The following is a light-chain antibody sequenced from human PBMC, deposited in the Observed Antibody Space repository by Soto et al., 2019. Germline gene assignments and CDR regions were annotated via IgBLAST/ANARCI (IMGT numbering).Light chain of an antibody. CDR3: QRGKTHPPFT. V-gene: IGKV1-9*01. CDR1: QGSSSY. Sequence: DIQLTQSPSFLSASVGDRVTITCRASQGSSSYLAWYQQKPGKAPKLLIYATSTLRSGVPTRFRGSRTGREFALTISSLQPEDVATYYCQRGKTHPPFTFGGGTKVEIK. J-gene: IGKJ4*01. CDR2: ATS.